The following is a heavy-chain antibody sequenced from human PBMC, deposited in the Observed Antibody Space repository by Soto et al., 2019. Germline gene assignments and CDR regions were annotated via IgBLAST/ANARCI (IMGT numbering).Heavy chain of an antibody. D-gene: IGHD6-19*01. Sequence: SETLSLTCGVSSGSISSSTWWTWVRQPPGKGLEWIGEIHHIGSTNYNPSLKSRLTMSVDKSRNHFSLQLTSVTAADTAVYYCAKAGPSQAGTFDHWGQGLLVTVSS. CDR2: IHHIGST. CDR1: SGSISSSTW. V-gene: IGHV4-4*02. CDR3: AKAGPSQAGTFDH. J-gene: IGHJ4*02.